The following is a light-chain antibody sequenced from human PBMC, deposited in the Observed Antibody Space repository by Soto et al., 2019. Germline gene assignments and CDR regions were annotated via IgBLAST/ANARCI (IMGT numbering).Light chain of an antibody. CDR3: CSYAGSSTPYV. V-gene: IGLV2-23*01. CDR1: SSDVGSYNY. J-gene: IGLJ1*01. Sequence: QSVLTQPASVSGSPGQSITISCTGTSSDVGSYNYVAWYQQHPGKAPKLMIYEDNKRPSGVSNRFSGSKSGNTASLTISGLQAEDEADYFCCSYAGSSTPYVFGTGTKVTVL. CDR2: EDN.